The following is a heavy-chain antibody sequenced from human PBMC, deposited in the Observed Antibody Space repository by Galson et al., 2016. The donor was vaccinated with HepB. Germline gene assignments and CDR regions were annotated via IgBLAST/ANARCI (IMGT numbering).Heavy chain of an antibody. CDR2: IYYSGNT. J-gene: IGHJ4*02. Sequence: LSLTCTVSGGSISSSSYYWGWIRQPPGKGLEWIGSIYYSGNTYYNPSLKSRVTISVDTSKNHFSLRLTSVTAADTAVYYCARSKAPWFGESLFAYWGQGTLVTVSS. CDR1: GGSISSSSYY. D-gene: IGHD3-10*01. V-gene: IGHV4-39*02. CDR3: ARSKAPWFGESLFAY.